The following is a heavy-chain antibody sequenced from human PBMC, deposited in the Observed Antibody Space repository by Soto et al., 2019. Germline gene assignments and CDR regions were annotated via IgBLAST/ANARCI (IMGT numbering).Heavy chain of an antibody. CDR1: GGSFSGYY. J-gene: IGHJ4*02. Sequence: SETLSLTCAVYGGSFSGYYWSWFRQPPGKGLAWIGEINHRGSTKYNPSLKSRVTISVDTSKNQFSLKLSSVNAADTAVYYCARATDVVAGGYWGQGSLVTVSS. V-gene: IGHV4-34*01. CDR2: INHRGST. D-gene: IGHD5-12*01. CDR3: ARATDVVAGGY.